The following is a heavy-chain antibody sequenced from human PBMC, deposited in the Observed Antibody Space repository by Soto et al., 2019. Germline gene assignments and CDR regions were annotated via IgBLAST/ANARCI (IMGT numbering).Heavy chain of an antibody. V-gene: IGHV5-51*01. D-gene: IGHD3-16*01. Sequence: GESLKISCKGSGYSFTSYWIGWVRQVPGKGLEWMGIIYPGDSDTRYSPSFQGQVTISADKSISTAYLQWSSLKASDTAMYYCATRVHDYPGKYYYGMDVWGQGTTVTVSS. CDR1: GYSFTSYW. CDR2: IYPGDSDT. J-gene: IGHJ6*02. CDR3: ATRVHDYPGKYYYGMDV.